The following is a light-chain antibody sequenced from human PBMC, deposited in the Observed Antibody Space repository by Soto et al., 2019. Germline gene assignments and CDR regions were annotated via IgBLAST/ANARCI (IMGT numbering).Light chain of an antibody. Sequence: IVMTQSPDSLALSLCDRSTIDCRSSQSLLYSSNNKNYLAWYQQKPGQPPTLLIYWSSTRESGVPDRFSGSGSGTDFTLTISSLQAEDVAVYYCQQYYSTPLTFGGGTKVDI. CDR2: WSS. J-gene: IGKJ4*01. CDR1: QSLLYSSNNKNY. CDR3: QQYYSTPLT. V-gene: IGKV4-1*01.